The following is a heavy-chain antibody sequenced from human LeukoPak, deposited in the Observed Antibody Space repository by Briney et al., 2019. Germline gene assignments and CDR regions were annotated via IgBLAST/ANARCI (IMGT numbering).Heavy chain of an antibody. D-gene: IGHD2-15*01. CDR3: ASLGYCSGGSCYLGTGAFDI. J-gene: IGHJ3*02. V-gene: IGHV4-59*01. CDR1: GGSISSYY. CDR2: IYYSGST. Sequence: SETLSLTCTVSGGSISSYYWSWIWQPPGKGLEWIGFIYYSGSTNYNPSLKSRVTISVDTSKNQFSLKLSSVTAADTAVYYCASLGYCSGGSCYLGTGAFDIWGQGTMVTVSS.